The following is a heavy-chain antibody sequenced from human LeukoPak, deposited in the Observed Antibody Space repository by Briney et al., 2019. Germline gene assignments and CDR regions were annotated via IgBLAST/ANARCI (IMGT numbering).Heavy chain of an antibody. D-gene: IGHD3-10*01. CDR2: IYYSGST. J-gene: IGHJ4*02. Sequence: ASETLSLTCTVSGGSISSYYWSWIRQPPGKGLEWIGYIYYSGSTNYNPSLKSRVTISVDTSKNQFSLKLSSVTAADTAVYYCARDRSGTIDYWGQGTPVTVSS. CDR1: GGSISSYY. CDR3: ARDRSGTIDY. V-gene: IGHV4-59*01.